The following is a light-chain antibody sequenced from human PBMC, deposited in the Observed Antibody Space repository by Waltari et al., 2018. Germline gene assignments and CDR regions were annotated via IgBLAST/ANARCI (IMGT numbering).Light chain of an antibody. CDR3: QQYNSMGT. Sequence: DIQIPQSPSSLSASVGDRVPITCRASQSISSYLNWYQQKPGKAPKLLIYAASSLQSGVPSRFSGSGSGTDFTLTISSLQPEDFATYYCQQYNSMGTFGQGTKLEIK. CDR2: AAS. CDR1: QSISSY. V-gene: IGKV1-39*01. J-gene: IGKJ2*01.